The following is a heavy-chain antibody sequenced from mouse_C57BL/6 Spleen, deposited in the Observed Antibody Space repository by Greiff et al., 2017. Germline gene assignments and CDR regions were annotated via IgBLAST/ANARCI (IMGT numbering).Heavy chain of an antibody. CDR3: LRMILDAMDY. CDR1: GFNIKDDY. CDR2: IDPENGDT. J-gene: IGHJ4*01. D-gene: IGHD2-3*01. V-gene: IGHV14-4*01. Sequence: EVQLQQSGAELVRPGASVKLSCTASGFNIKDDYMHWVKQRPEQGLEWVGWIDPENGDTEYASKVQGKATITADTSSNTAYLQLSSLTSEDTAVYYCLRMILDAMDYWGQGTSVTVSS.